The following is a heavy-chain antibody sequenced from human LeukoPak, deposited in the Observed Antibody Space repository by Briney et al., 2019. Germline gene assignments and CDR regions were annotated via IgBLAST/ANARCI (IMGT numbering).Heavy chain of an antibody. CDR3: ARGCTRCYPNYGMDV. CDR2: ISYSGST. J-gene: IGHJ6*02. V-gene: IGHV4-59*01. D-gene: IGHD2-2*01. Sequence: SETLSLTCTVSGASISSYSWSWIRQPPGKGLEWIGYISYSGSTNYNPSLKSRVTISGDTSKNQFSLMLSSVTAAETAVYYCARGCTRCYPNYGMDVWGQGTTVTVSS. CDR1: GASISSYS.